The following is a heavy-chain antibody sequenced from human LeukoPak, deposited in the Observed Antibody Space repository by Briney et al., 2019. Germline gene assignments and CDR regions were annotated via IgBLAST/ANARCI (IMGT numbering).Heavy chain of an antibody. CDR2: ISDSET. V-gene: IGHV3-23*01. CDR1: GFTFSNYA. CDR3: ARGGSGTSVLYY. D-gene: IGHD2-2*01. J-gene: IGHJ4*02. Sequence: PGGSLRLSCAASGFTFSNYAMTWVRPAPGKGLEWISFISDSETNYGDSVKGRFTVSRDNSKNTLYLEMNSLRAEDTAVYYCARGGSGTSVLYYWGQGVQVTVSS.